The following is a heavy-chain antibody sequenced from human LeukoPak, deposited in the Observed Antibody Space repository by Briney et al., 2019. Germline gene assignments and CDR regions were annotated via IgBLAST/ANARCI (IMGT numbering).Heavy chain of an antibody. Sequence: SETLSLTCAVYGGSFSGYYWSWVRQPPGKGLEWIGEINHSGSTNYNPSLKGQVTISVDTSKNQFSLKLSSVTAADTAVYYCARGLQGFDPWGQGTLVTVSS. CDR1: GGSFSGYY. CDR3: ARGLQGFDP. V-gene: IGHV4-34*01. J-gene: IGHJ5*02. CDR2: INHSGST.